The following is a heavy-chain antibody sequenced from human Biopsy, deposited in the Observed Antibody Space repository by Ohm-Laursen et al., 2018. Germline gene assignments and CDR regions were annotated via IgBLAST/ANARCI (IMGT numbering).Heavy chain of an antibody. Sequence: SVKVSCKASGVTFDTYAFGWVRQAPGQGLEWMGGRIPYFNTIYYARNFQDRSVITADRSARTTDMQLSGLRPDDTAVYYCVGGQRGPPIGVAVPGDAFDLWGPGTMVTVSP. J-gene: IGHJ3*01. D-gene: IGHD2/OR15-2a*01. CDR1: GVTFDTYA. CDR3: VGGQRGPPIGVAVPGDAFDL. CDR2: RIPYFNTI. V-gene: IGHV1-69*06.